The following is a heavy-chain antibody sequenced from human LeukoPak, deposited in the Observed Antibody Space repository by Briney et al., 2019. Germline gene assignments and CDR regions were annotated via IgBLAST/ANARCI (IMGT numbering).Heavy chain of an antibody. CDR3: ARGLEDYYGSGRDPDAFDI. J-gene: IGHJ3*02. CDR1: GGSISSSSYY. D-gene: IGHD3-10*01. CDR2: IYYSGRT. Sequence: PSETLSLTCTVSGGSISSSSYYWGWIRQPPGKGLEWIGSIYYSGRTYYNPSLKSRVTISVDTSKNQFSLKLSSVTAADTAVYYCARGLEDYYGSGRDPDAFDIWGQETMVTVSS. V-gene: IGHV4-39*01.